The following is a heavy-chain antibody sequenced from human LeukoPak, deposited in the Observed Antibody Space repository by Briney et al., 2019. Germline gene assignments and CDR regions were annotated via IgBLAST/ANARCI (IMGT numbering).Heavy chain of an antibody. J-gene: IGHJ4*02. D-gene: IGHD6-13*01. CDR1: GGSFSGYY. Sequence: SETLSLTCAVYGGSFSGYYWSWIRQPPGKGLEWIGEINHSGSTNYNPSLKSRVTISVDTSKNQFSLKLSSVTAADTAVYYCARPARRYSSSWYYVPPDGGFDYWGQGTLVTVSS. CDR2: INHSGST. V-gene: IGHV4-34*01. CDR3: ARPARRYSSSWYYVPPDGGFDY.